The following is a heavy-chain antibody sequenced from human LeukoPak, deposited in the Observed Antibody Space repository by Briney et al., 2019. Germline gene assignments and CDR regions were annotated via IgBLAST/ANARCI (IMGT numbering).Heavy chain of an antibody. D-gene: IGHD2-15*01. J-gene: IGHJ4*02. CDR2: ISSSSSTI. Sequence: GGSLRLSCAASGFTFSSYSMNWVRQAPGKGLEWVSYISSSSSTIYYADSVKGRFTISRDNSKNTLYLQMNSLRAEDTAVYFCAKSTVVVVAATHFDYWGQGTLVTVSS. CDR1: GFTFSSYS. V-gene: IGHV3-48*01. CDR3: AKSTVVVVAATHFDY.